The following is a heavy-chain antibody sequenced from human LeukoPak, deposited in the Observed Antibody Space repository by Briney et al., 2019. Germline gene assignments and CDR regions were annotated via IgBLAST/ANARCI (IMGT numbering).Heavy chain of an antibody. CDR2: LHYSGST. J-gene: IGHJ4*02. CDR3: ARSIAGTRSKFDY. D-gene: IGHD1/OR15-1a*01. CDR1: GGSISNYY. Sequence: SETLSLTCTVSGGSISNYYWSWIRQPPGEGLEWIAYLHYSGSTNYNPSLKSRVTTPVDTSKKQFSLKLSSVTAADTAVYYCARSIAGTRSKFDYWGQGTLVTVSS. V-gene: IGHV4-59*08.